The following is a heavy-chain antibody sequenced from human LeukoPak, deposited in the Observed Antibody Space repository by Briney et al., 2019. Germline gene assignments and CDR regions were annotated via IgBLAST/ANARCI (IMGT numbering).Heavy chain of an antibody. CDR3: ARWRSTSVGFDY. J-gene: IGHJ4*02. CDR1: GFTVSNNY. D-gene: IGHD6-6*01. V-gene: IGHV3-53*01. CDR2: IYSGGST. Sequence: PGGSLRLSCAASGFTVSNNYMSWVRQAPGKGLEWVSVIYSGGSTYYADSVKGRFTISRDNSKNTLYLQMNSLRAEDTAVYYRARWRSTSVGFDYWGQGTLVTVSS.